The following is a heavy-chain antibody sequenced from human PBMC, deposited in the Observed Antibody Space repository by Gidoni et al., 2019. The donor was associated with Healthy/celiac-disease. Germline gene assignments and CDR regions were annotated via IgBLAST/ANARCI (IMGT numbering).Heavy chain of an antibody. J-gene: IGHJ4*02. CDR3: ARVQRGYSYGYASDY. D-gene: IGHD5-18*01. CDR2: ISSSSSYI. V-gene: IGHV3-21*01. CDR1: VFTFSSYS. Sequence: EVQLVESGGGLVKPGGSLRLSCAASVFTFSSYSMNWVRQAPGKGLEWVSSISSSSSYIYYADSVKGRFTISRDNAKNSLYLQMNSLRAEDTAVYYCARVQRGYSYGYASDYWGQGTLVTVSS.